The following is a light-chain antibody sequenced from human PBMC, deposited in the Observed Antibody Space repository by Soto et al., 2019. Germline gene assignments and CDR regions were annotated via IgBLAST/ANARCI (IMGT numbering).Light chain of an antibody. Sequence: QSALTQPASVSGSPGQSITISCTGTSNDIGSYDYISWYQQPPGKAPNLMISEVRNRPSGVSNRFSGSKSGNTASLTISGLQAEDDADYYCTSFTSSISIVFCGGTQLTVL. V-gene: IGLV2-14*01. CDR1: SNDIGSYDY. CDR2: EVR. CDR3: TSFTSSISIV. J-gene: IGLJ7*01.